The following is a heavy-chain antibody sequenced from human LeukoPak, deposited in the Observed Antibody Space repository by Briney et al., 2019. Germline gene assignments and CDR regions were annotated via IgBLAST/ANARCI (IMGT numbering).Heavy chain of an antibody. Sequence: GGSLRLSCAASGFTFSSYWMSWVRQAPGKGLEWVANIKQDGSEKYYVDSVKGRFTISRDNSKRTLYLQMNGLRVEDTAVYYCAKDLKAAAGYYFDYWGQGTLVTVSP. V-gene: IGHV3-7*03. CDR1: GFTFSSYW. J-gene: IGHJ4*02. CDR2: IKQDGSEK. D-gene: IGHD6-13*01. CDR3: AKDLKAAAGYYFDY.